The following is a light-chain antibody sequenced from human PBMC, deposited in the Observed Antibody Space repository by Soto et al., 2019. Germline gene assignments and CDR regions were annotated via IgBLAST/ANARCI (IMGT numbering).Light chain of an antibody. J-gene: IGLJ1*01. V-gene: IGLV2-23*02. CDR1: RRDVGGYNL. CDR3: CAFAGSRILYV. CDR2: AVT. Sequence: QSALTQPASVSGSPGQSSTISCTGSRRDVGGYNLVSRYHQHPGKAPKLMIYAVTRRPSGVSNRFSGSKSGDTASLTISGIQAEDEANYYCCAFAGSRILYVVGTGTKVTVL.